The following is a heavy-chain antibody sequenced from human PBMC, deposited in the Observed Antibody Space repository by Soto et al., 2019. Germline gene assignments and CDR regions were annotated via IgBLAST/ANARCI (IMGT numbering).Heavy chain of an antibody. J-gene: IGHJ4*02. Sequence: EVQLVESGGGLIQPGGSLRLSCAVSGFTVSNNYMSWVRQAPGKGLEGVSVIYSGGYTAYGDSVKGRFTISRDNSKNTLLLPINGRGADDRAVFYCAPRPGGGGYWGQGTLVTVSS. CDR2: IYSGGYT. CDR1: GFTVSNNY. V-gene: IGHV3-53*01. D-gene: IGHD3-10*01. CDR3: APRPGGGGY.